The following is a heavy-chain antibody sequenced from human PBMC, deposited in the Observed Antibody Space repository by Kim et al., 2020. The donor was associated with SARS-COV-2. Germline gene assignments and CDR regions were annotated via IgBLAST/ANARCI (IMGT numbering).Heavy chain of an antibody. Sequence: ASVKVSCKASGYTFTGYYMHWVRQAPGQGLEWMGRINPNSGGTNYAQKFQGRVTMTRDTSISTAYMELSRLRSDDTAVYYCARYVVVNKAYYGMDVWGQGTTVTVSS. D-gene: IGHD3-22*01. J-gene: IGHJ6*02. CDR2: INPNSGGT. CDR3: ARYVVVNKAYYGMDV. V-gene: IGHV1-2*06. CDR1: GYTFTGYY.